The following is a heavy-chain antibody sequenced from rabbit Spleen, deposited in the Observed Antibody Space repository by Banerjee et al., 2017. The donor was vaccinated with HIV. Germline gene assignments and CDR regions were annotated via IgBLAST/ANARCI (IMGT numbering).Heavy chain of an antibody. V-gene: IGHV1S45*01. CDR3: TRDGAGGSYFAL. CDR2: IDSGSSGFT. CDR1: GFDLSSYYY. J-gene: IGHJ4*01. D-gene: IGHD8-1*01. Sequence: QELLEESGGGLVKPEGSLTLTCKASGFDLSSYYYMCWVRQAPGKGLEWIACIDSGSSGFTYFASWAKGRFTISKTSSTTVTLQMTSLTAADTATYFCTRDGAGGSYFALWGQGTLVTVS.